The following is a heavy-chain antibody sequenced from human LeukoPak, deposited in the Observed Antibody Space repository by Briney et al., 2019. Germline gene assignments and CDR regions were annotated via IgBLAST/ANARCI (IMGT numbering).Heavy chain of an antibody. CDR2: IKQDGSEK. CDR1: GFTFSSYW. CDR3: ASSSNYYDSSGYYYRNAFDI. V-gene: IGHV3-7*01. Sequence: TGGSLRLSCAASGFTFSSYWMSWVRQAPGKGLEWVANIKQDGSEKYYVDSVKGRFTISRDNSKNTLYLQMNSLRAEDTAVYYCASSSNYYDSSGYYYRNAFDIWGQGTMVTVSS. J-gene: IGHJ3*02. D-gene: IGHD3-22*01.